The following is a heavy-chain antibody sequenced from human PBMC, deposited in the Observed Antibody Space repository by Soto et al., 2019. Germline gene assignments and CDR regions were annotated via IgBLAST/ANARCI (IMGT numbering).Heavy chain of an antibody. V-gene: IGHV1-18*01. J-gene: IGHJ5*02. D-gene: IGHD6-19*01. CDR2: IVTYNGNT. CDR3: ARGPQISGWRGKGFEA. Sequence: QVQLVQSGAEVKKPGASVKVSCKAAGYTFTNYGISWVRQAPGQGLEWMGWIVTYNGNTQSTQKLQGRVTMTTDTSTSTAYMELRSLRSDDTAVYYCARGPQISGWRGKGFEAWGQGTMVTVSS. CDR1: GYTFTNYG.